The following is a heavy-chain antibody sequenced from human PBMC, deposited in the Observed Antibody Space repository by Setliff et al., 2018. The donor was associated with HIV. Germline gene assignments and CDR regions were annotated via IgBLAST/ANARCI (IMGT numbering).Heavy chain of an antibody. CDR3: AKVPLFVVVPAALGGMDV. CDR1: GFNVNNKY. J-gene: IGHJ6*02. V-gene: IGHV3-23*01. CDR2: ISGSGRQT. Sequence: GGSLRLSCAASGFNVNNKYMSWVRQAPGKGLEWVSSISGSGRQTYYGDSVKGRFTISRDNSWDTVHLQMNTLRAEDTAVYYCAKVPLFVVVPAALGGMDVWGQGTTVTVSS. D-gene: IGHD2-2*01.